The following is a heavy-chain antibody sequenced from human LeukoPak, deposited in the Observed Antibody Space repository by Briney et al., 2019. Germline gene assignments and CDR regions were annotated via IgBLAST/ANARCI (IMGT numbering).Heavy chain of an antibody. V-gene: IGHV3-30*03. CDR2: ISYDGSNK. CDR3: ARGIYSNGNMNDY. J-gene: IGHJ4*02. D-gene: IGHD4-11*01. Sequence: GGSLRLSCAASGFTFSSYGMHWVRQAPGKGLEWVAVISYDGSNKYYADSVKGRFTISRDNSKNTLYLQMNSLRAEDTAVYYCARGIYSNGNMNDYWGQGTLVTVSS. CDR1: GFTFSSYG.